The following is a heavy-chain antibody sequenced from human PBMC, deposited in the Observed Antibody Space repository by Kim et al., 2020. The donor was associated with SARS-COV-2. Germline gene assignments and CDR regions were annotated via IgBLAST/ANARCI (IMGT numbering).Heavy chain of an antibody. CDR3: ARDKGLSDYYFDY. J-gene: IGHJ4*02. Sequence: FPGSVTITRDTSASTAYMELSSLRSEDTAVYYCARDKGLSDYYFDYWGQGTLVTVSS. V-gene: IGHV1-3*01. D-gene: IGHD3-16*02.